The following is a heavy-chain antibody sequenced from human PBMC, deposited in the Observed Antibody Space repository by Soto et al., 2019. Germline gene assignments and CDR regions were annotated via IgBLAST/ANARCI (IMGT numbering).Heavy chain of an antibody. CDR1: GYSFTSYW. CDR3: ATYCSSTSCYPPDGMDV. D-gene: IGHD2-2*01. J-gene: IGHJ6*02. V-gene: IGHV5-10-1*01. Sequence: PGESLKISCKGSGYSFTSYWTSWVRQMPGKGLEWMGRIDPSDSYTNYSPSFQGHVTISADKSISTAYLQWSSLKASDTAMYYCATYCSSTSCYPPDGMDVWGQGTTVTVSS. CDR2: IDPSDSYT.